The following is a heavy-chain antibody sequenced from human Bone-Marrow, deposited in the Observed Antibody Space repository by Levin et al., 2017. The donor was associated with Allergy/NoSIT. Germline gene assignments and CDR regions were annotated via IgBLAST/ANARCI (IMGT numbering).Heavy chain of an antibody. V-gene: IGHV5-51*01. CDR1: GYSFTSYW. CDR3: SIRDSDCSNSFDS. Sequence: GESLKISCQASGYSFTSYWFGWVRQRPGKGLEWMGLIFPSDSDTRVSPSFQGQIIMSVDKSINTAYLQWSSLKASDSAMSYCSIRDSDCSNSFDSWGPGTLVPVSS. J-gene: IGHJ4*02. CDR2: IFPSDSDT. D-gene: IGHD3-9*01.